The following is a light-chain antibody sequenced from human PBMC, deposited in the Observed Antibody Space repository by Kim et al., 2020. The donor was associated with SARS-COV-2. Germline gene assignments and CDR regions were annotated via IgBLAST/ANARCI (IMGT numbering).Light chain of an antibody. CDR3: QQYGSSPPST. CDR1: QSVSSSY. V-gene: IGKV3-20*01. Sequence: PGERATLSCRASQSVSSSYLAWYQQKPGQAPRLLIYGASSRATGIPDRFSGSGSGTDFTLTISRLEPEDFAVYYYQQYGSSPPSTFGPGTKVDIK. CDR2: GAS. J-gene: IGKJ3*01.